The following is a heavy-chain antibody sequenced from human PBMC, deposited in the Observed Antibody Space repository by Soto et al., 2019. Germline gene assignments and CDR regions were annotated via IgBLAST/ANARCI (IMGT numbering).Heavy chain of an antibody. V-gene: IGHV4-34*01. CDR2: INHSGST. CDR3: ARGGDCSGGSCYPGPGHFEY. D-gene: IGHD2-15*01. Sequence: SETLSLTCAVYGGSFSGYYWSWIRQPPGKGLEWIGEINHSGSTNYNPSLKSRVTISVDTSKNQFSLKLSSVTAADTAVYYCARGGDCSGGSCYPGPGHFEYWGQGTLVTVSS. J-gene: IGHJ4*02. CDR1: GGSFSGYY.